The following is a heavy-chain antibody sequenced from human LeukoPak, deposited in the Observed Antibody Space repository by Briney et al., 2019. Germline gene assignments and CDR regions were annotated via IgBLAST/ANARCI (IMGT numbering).Heavy chain of an antibody. CDR2: ISWNSGSI. V-gene: IGHV3-9*01. D-gene: IGHD3-10*01. Sequence: GGSLRLSCAASGFTFDDYAMHWVRQAPGKGLEWVSGISWNSGSIGYADSVKGRFTISRDNAKNSLYLQMNSLRAEDTAFYYCAKDMAYGSGTHYYYGMDVWGQGTTVTVS. J-gene: IGHJ6*02. CDR3: AKDMAYGSGTHYYYGMDV. CDR1: GFTFDDYA.